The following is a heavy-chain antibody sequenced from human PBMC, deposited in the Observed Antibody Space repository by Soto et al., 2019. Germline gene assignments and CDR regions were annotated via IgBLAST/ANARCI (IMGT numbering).Heavy chain of an antibody. Sequence: PSETLSLPCTVSGGSISSYYWSWIRQPPGKGLEWIGYIYYSGSTNYNPSPKSRVTISLDTSKNQFSLKLSSVTAADTAVYYCARRYGYSFDYWGQGTLVTVSS. V-gene: IGHV4-59*08. CDR3: ARRYGYSFDY. CDR1: GGSISSYY. J-gene: IGHJ4*02. D-gene: IGHD1-1*01. CDR2: IYYSGST.